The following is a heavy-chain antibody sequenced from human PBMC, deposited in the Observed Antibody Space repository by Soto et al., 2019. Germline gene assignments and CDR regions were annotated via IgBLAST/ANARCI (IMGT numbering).Heavy chain of an antibody. CDR3: ARDRSSHDNWFDP. D-gene: IGHD1-26*01. J-gene: IGHJ5*02. CDR1: GGTFSSYT. V-gene: IGHV1-69*08. CDR2: IIPILGIA. Sequence: QVQLVQSGAEVKKPGSSVKVSCKASGGTFSSYTISWVRQAPGQGLEWMGRIIPILGIANYAQKFQGRVTITADKSTSTAYMELSSLRSEDTAVYYCARDRSSHDNWFDPWGQGTLVTVSS.